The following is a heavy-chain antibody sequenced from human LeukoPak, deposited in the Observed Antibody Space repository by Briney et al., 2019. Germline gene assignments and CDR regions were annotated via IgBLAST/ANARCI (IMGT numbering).Heavy chain of an antibody. D-gene: IGHD2-8*01. J-gene: IGHJ4*01. CDR1: GFTFSSYA. Sequence: GGSLRLPCVDSGFTFSSYALAWVRQAPGKGLEWVAAVTGRGVGTHYAESVKGRFTISRDNSRNTMYLQMNSLRAEDTAIYFCGSDPNGDYVGALGYWGRGTLVTVSS. V-gene: IGHV3-23*01. CDR2: VTGRGVGT. CDR3: GSDPNGDYVGALGY.